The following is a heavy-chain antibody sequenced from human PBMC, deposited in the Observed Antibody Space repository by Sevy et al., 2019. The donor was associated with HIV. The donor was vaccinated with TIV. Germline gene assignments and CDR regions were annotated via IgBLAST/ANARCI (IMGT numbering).Heavy chain of an antibody. CDR1: GFTFSSYG. CDR3: VRAFYYGDYGHAFDI. D-gene: IGHD4-17*01. J-gene: IGHJ3*02. V-gene: IGHV3-33*01. Sequence: GGSLRLSCAASGFTFSSYGMHWVRQAPGKGLEWVAVIWYDGSNNYYADSVKGRFTISRDNSKNTLYLQMNSLRAEDTAVYYCVRAFYYGDYGHAFDIWGQGTMVTVSS. CDR2: IWYDGSNN.